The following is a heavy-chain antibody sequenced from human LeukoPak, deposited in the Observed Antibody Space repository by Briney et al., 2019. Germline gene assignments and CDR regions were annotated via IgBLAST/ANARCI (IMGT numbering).Heavy chain of an antibody. D-gene: IGHD5-24*01. V-gene: IGHV3-53*01. CDR1: GFSVTNNY. Sequence: GGFLRLSRAVSGFSVTNNYMSWVRQAPGKGLEWVSVFYVGGATYYADSVKGRFTISRDNSENTLYLQMKSLRAEDTAVYYCARGDGYNFFDYWGQGTLVTVSS. CDR2: FYVGGAT. CDR3: ARGDGYNFFDY. J-gene: IGHJ4*02.